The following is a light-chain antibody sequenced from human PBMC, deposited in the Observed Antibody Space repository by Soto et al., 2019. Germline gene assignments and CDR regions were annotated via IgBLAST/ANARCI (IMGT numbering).Light chain of an antibody. CDR2: SNN. V-gene: IGLV1-40*01. Sequence: QSVLTQPPSVSGAPGQRVTISCTGSSSNIGAGHAVHWYQQLPGTAPKLLIHSNNNRPSGVPDRFSGSKSGNTASLTISGLKVEDEADYYCCSSGGSPTYVFGTGTKLTVL. CDR3: CSSGGSPTYV. J-gene: IGLJ1*01. CDR1: SSNIGAGHA.